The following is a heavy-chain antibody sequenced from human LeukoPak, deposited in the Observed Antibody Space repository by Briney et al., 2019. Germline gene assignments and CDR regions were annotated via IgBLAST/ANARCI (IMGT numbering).Heavy chain of an antibody. CDR2: ISSSSSYI. CDR3: ARAMSQLLTFDY. D-gene: IGHD2-2*01. Sequence: GGSLRLSCAASGFTFSSYSMNWVRQAPGKGLEWVSSISSSSSYIYYADSVKGRFTISRDNAKNSLYLQMNSLRAEDTAVYYCARAMSQLLTFDYWGQGTLVHVSP. V-gene: IGHV3-21*01. CDR1: GFTFSSYS. J-gene: IGHJ4*02.